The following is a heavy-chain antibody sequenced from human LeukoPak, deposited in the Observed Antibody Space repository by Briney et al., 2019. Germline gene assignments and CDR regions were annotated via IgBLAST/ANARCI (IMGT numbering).Heavy chain of an antibody. V-gene: IGHV1-18*01. CDR3: ARAQYCSGGSCYFDY. J-gene: IGHJ4*02. Sequence: ASVKVSCKPSGYTFNTYGITWVRQAPGQGLEWMGWISPYNGNTNYAQKFQGRVTITADKSTSTAYMELSSLRSEDTAVYYCARAQYCSGGSCYFDYWGQGTLVTVSS. CDR1: GYTFNTYG. CDR2: ISPYNGNT. D-gene: IGHD2-15*01.